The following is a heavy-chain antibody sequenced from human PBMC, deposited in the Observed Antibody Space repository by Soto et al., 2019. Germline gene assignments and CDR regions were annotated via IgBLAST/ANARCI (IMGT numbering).Heavy chain of an antibody. CDR2: ISGSGGST. J-gene: IGHJ6*02. Sequence: GGSLRLSCAASGFTFSSYAMSWVRQAPGKGLEWVSAISGSGGSTYYADSVKGRFTISRDNSKNTLNLQMNSLRAEDTAVYYCAKETGYSSSLGGDVWGQGTTVTVSS. CDR1: GFTFSSYA. CDR3: AKETGYSSSLGGDV. D-gene: IGHD6-13*01. V-gene: IGHV3-23*01.